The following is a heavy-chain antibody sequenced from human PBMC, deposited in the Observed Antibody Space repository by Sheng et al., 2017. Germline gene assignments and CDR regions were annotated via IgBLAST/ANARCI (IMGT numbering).Heavy chain of an antibody. Sequence: QVQLQESGPGLVKPSETLSLTCTVSGGSVSSGSYYWSWIRQPPGKGLEWIGYIYYSGSTNYNPSLKSRVTISVDTSKNQFSLKLSSVTAADTAVYYCARDERSGWYDYWGQGTLVTVSS. CDR2: IYYSGST. J-gene: IGHJ4*02. D-gene: IGHD6-19*01. CDR1: GGSVSSGSYY. CDR3: ARDERSGWYDY. V-gene: IGHV4-61*01.